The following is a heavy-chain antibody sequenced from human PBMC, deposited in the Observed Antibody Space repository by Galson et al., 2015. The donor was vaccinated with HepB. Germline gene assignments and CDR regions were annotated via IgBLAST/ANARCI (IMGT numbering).Heavy chain of an antibody. CDR3: ARLGSMTTVTRGYFDY. J-gene: IGHJ4*02. CDR2: IYPGDSDT. Sequence: QSGAEVKKPGESLKISCKGSGYSFTSYWIGWVRQMPGKGLEWMGIIYPGDSDTRYSPSFQGQVTISADKSISTAYLQWSSLKASDTAMYYCARLGSMTTVTRGYFDYWGQGTLVTVSS. D-gene: IGHD4-17*01. V-gene: IGHV5-51*01. CDR1: GYSFTSYW.